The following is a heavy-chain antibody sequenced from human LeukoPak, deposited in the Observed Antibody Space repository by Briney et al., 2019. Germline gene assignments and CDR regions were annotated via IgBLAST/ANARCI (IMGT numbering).Heavy chain of an antibody. V-gene: IGHV1-69*13. CDR2: IIPIFGTA. CDR1: GYTFTSYG. Sequence: GASVKVSCKASGYTFTSYGISWVRQAPGQGLEWMGGIIPIFGTANYAQKFQGRVTITADESTSTAYMELSSLRSEDTAVYYCARGGIIGVVKPFDYWGQGTLVIVSS. CDR3: ARGGIIGVVKPFDY. D-gene: IGHD3-3*01. J-gene: IGHJ4*02.